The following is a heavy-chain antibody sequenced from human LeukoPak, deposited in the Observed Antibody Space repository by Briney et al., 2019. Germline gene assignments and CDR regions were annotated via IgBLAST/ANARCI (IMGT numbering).Heavy chain of an antibody. J-gene: IGHJ4*02. CDR2: IYPGDSDT. D-gene: IGHD6-19*01. V-gene: IGHV5-51*01. CDR3: ARHGAYSSGLGIPYYFDY. Sequence: GESLKISCKGSGYSFTSYWTGWVRQMPGKGLEWMGIIYPGDSDTRYSPSFQGQVTISADKSISTAYLQWSSLKASDTAMYYCARHGAYSSGLGIPYYFDYWGQGTLVTVSS. CDR1: GYSFTSYW.